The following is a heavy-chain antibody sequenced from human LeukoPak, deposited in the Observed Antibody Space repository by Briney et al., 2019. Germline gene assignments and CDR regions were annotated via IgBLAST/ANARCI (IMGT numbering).Heavy chain of an antibody. CDR2: ISSSSSYI. D-gene: IGHD1-26*01. J-gene: IGHJ3*02. CDR1: GFTFSSYS. Sequence: GGSLRLSCAASGFTFSSYSMNWVRQAPGKGLEWVSSISSSSSYIYYADSVKGRFTISRDNSKNTLYLQMNSLRAEDTAVYYCAKWELLRGDDAFDIWGQGTMVTVSS. V-gene: IGHV3-21*01. CDR3: AKWELLRGDDAFDI.